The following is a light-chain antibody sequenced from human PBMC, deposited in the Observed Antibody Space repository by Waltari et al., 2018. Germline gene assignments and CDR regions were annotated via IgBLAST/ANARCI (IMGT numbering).Light chain of an antibody. J-gene: IGLJ3*02. CDR2: EDN. Sequence: NFLLTQPHSVSASPGKTVTIPCTRSTGNLFTNSVPWYQQRPGSSPSMIIYEDNKRPSGVPDRFSGSIDSSSNSASLTISGLKTEDEADYYCQSYDTNIRVFGGGTKLTVL. CDR3: QSYDTNIRV. V-gene: IGLV6-57*01. CDR1: TGNLFTNS.